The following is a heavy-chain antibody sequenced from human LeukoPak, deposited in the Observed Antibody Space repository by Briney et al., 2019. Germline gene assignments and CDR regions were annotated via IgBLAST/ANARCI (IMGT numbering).Heavy chain of an antibody. D-gene: IGHD3-3*01. V-gene: IGHV3-23*01. J-gene: IGHJ4*02. CDR2: ISGSGGNT. Sequence: GGSLRLSCAASGFTFSSYAMSWVRQAPGKGLEWVSAISGSGGNTYYADSVKGRFTISRDNSKNTLYLQMNSLRAEDTAVYYCAKVGVNYDFWSGYSDPYYFDYWGQGTLVTVSS. CDR1: GFTFSSYA. CDR3: AKVGVNYDFWSGYSDPYYFDY.